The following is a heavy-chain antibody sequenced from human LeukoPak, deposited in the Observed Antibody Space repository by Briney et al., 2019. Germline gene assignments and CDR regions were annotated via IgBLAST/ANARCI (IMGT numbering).Heavy chain of an antibody. V-gene: IGHV4-39*01. D-gene: IGHD6-13*01. CDR3: ARHHSSSWYDPTYYFDY. CDR2: IYYSGST. Sequence: PSETLSLTCTVSGGSISSSSYYWGWIRQPPGKGLEWIGSIYYSGSTYYNPSLRSRVTISVDTSKNQFSLKLSSVTAADTAVYYCARHHSSSWYDPTYYFDYWGQGTLVTVSS. J-gene: IGHJ4*02. CDR1: GGSISSSSYY.